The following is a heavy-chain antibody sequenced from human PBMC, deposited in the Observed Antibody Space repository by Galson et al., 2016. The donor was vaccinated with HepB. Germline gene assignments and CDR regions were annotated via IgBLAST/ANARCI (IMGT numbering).Heavy chain of an antibody. CDR1: GFTFSGYA. Sequence: SLRLSCAASGFTFSGYAMHWVRQAPGKGREWVAVISYDGSNKYYADSVKGRFTISRDNSKNTLYLQMNSLRAEDTAVYYCASLRSGSYAFDIWGQGTMVTVSS. J-gene: IGHJ3*02. D-gene: IGHD3-22*01. CDR2: ISYDGSNK. V-gene: IGHV3-30*03. CDR3: ASLRSGSYAFDI.